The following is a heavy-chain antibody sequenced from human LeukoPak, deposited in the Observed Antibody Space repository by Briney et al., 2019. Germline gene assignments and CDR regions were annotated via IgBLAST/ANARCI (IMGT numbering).Heavy chain of an antibody. D-gene: IGHD2-2*01. CDR1: GYTFTGYY. J-gene: IGHJ4*02. V-gene: IGHV1-2*02. CDR3: ARVLGYCSSTSCYGIDY. CDR2: INPNSGGT. Sequence: GASVKVSCKASGYTFTGYYMHWVRQAPGQGLEWMGWINPNSGGTNYAQKFQGRVTMTRDTSISTAYMELSRLRSDDTAVYYCARVLGYCSSTSCYGIDYWGQGTLVTVSS.